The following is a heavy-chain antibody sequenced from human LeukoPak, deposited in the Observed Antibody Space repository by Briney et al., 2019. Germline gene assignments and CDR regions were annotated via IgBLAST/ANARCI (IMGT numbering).Heavy chain of an antibody. J-gene: IGHJ6*03. CDR2: ISSSSDYI. CDR3: ARDIPYYYYMDV. CDR1: GFSFSSYE. V-gene: IGHV3-21*01. Sequence: GGSLRLSCPASGFSFSSYEMNWVRQPPGKGLEWVSSISSSSDYIYYADSVKGRFTISRDNAKNSLYLQMNSLRAEDTAVYYCARDIPYYYYMDVWGKGTTVTVSS.